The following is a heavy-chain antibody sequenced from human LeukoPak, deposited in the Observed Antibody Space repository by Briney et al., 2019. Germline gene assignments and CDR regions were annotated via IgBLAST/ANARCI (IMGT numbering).Heavy chain of an antibody. CDR2: ISGSGGSK. Sequence: GGSLRLSCAASGFTFSSYWMSWVRQAPGKGLEWVSGISGSGGSKYYADSVKGRFTISRDNSKNKLYLQMNSLRAEDTAIYYCAKDWDWELLIFDYWGQGTLVTVSS. V-gene: IGHV3-23*01. CDR1: GFTFSSYW. J-gene: IGHJ4*02. D-gene: IGHD1-26*01. CDR3: AKDWDWELLIFDY.